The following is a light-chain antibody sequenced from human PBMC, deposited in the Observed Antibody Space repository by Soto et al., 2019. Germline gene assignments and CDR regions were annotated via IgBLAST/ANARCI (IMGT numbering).Light chain of an antibody. CDR2: DAS. V-gene: IGKV1-5*01. Sequence: DIQMTQSPSTLSASVGDRVTITCRASQSISSWLAWYQQKPGKAPKLLIYDASSLESGVPSRFSGSGSGTDFTLTISRLEPEDFALYYCQQYGYSPITFGQGTRLEIK. CDR1: QSISSW. J-gene: IGKJ5*01. CDR3: QQYGYSPIT.